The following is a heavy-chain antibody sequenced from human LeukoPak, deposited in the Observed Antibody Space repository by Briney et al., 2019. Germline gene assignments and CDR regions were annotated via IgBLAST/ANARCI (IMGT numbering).Heavy chain of an antibody. Sequence: RTGGSLRLSCAASGFTFSGSALHWVRQASGKGLEWVGRIRSTANGYATAYAASVKGRFTISRDNGKNTVYLQLNSLRADDTAVYYCARDLEYYYYMDVWGKGTTVTISS. V-gene: IGHV3-73*01. J-gene: IGHJ6*03. CDR2: IRSTANGYAT. CDR3: ARDLEYYYYMDV. CDR1: GFTFSGSA.